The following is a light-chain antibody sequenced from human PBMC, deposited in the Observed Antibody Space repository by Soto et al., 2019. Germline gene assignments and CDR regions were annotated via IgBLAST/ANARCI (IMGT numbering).Light chain of an antibody. V-gene: IGLV2-8*01. J-gene: IGLJ1*01. CDR3: SSYAGSSNV. Sequence: QSALTQPPSASGSPGQSVAISCTGTSSDVGGYNYVSWYQQHPGKAPKLMIYEGNKRPSGVPDRFSGSKSGKPASLTVSGLQAEDEADYPCSSYAGSSNVFGTGTKPTV. CDR2: EGN. CDR1: SSDVGGYNY.